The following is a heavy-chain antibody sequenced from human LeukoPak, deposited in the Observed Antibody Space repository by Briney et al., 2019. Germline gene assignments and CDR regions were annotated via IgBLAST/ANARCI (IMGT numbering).Heavy chain of an antibody. CDR3: ARSSWIQQSSDF. J-gene: IGHJ4*02. CDR1: GYSFTTFA. V-gene: IGHV7-4-1*02. Sequence: PWASVKVSCKASGYSFTTFAMNWVRQAPGQGLEWMGWINTNTGNPTYAQDFTGRFVFSLDTSVTTTFLETSSLKAEDTAIYYCARSSWIQQSSDFWGQGTLVTVSS. D-gene: IGHD5-18*01. CDR2: INTNTGNP.